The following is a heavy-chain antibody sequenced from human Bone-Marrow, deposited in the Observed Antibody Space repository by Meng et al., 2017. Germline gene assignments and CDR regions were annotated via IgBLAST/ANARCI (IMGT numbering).Heavy chain of an antibody. CDR2: INPSGGST. CDR1: GYTFTSYY. D-gene: IGHD3-10*01. Sequence: HVQLGQLGLRGKKPGTSVKVSGKASGYTFTSYYMHWGRQAPGQGLEWMGIINPSGGSTSYEQKFQGRVTMTRDTSTSTVYMELSSLRSEDTAVYYCARDYIAIGSGSYSTSLFDYWGQGTLVTVSS. V-gene: IGHV1-46*01. J-gene: IGHJ4*02. CDR3: ARDYIAIGSGSYSTSLFDY.